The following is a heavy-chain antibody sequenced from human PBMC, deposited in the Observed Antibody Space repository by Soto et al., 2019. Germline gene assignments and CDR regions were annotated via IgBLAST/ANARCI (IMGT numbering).Heavy chain of an antibody. J-gene: IGHJ4*02. CDR3: ARGEEWGAMPSGY. CDR1: GGSISSYY. V-gene: IGHV4-59*01. Sequence: QVQLQESGPGLVKPSETLSLTCTVSGGSISSYYWSWIRQPPGKGLEWIGYIYYSGSTNYNPSLKSRVILSVDTSKKQFSLKLSSVTAADTAVYYCARGEEWGAMPSGYWGQGTLVTVSS. CDR2: IYYSGST. D-gene: IGHD3-16*01.